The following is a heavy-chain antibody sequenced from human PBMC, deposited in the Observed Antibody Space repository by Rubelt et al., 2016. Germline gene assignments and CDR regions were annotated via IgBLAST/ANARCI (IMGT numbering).Heavy chain of an antibody. CDR3: VRDEYGVGGDP. J-gene: IGHJ5*02. Sequence: EVQLVESGGGLVQPGGSLRLSCAASGFSFNIYEMNWVRQAPGKVLEWVSYITASGGARYYADAVKGRFTVSRDNAKNLLYLQMNNVTDDDTALYYCVRDEYGVGGDPWGQGTLVTVSS. CDR1: GFSFNIYE. D-gene: IGHD2/OR15-2a*01. V-gene: IGHV3-48*03. CDR2: ITASGGAR.